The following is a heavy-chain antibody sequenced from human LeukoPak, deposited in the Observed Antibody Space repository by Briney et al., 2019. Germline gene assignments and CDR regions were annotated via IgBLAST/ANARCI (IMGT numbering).Heavy chain of an antibody. CDR1: GFTFSSYG. Sequence: PGGSLRLSCAASGFTFSSYGMHWVRQAPGKGLEWVAVISYDGSDKYYADSVKGRFTISRDNSKNTLYLQMNSLRAEDTAVYYCAKGKDSDYWGQGTLVTVSS. CDR2: ISYDGSDK. V-gene: IGHV3-30*18. J-gene: IGHJ4*02. CDR3: AKGKDSDY.